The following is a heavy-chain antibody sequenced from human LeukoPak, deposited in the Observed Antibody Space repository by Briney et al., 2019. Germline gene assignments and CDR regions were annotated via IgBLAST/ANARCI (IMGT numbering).Heavy chain of an antibody. V-gene: IGHV1-69*13. J-gene: IGHJ4*02. Sequence: GASVKVSCKASGGTFTIYAISWVRQAPGQGLEWMVGIIPIFGTANYAQKFQGRVTITADESTSTAYMELSSLRSEDTAVYYCARDRDYYDSSGSPALFAYWGQGTLVTVSS. D-gene: IGHD3-22*01. CDR3: ARDRDYYDSSGSPALFAY. CDR1: GGTFTIYA. CDR2: IIPIFGTA.